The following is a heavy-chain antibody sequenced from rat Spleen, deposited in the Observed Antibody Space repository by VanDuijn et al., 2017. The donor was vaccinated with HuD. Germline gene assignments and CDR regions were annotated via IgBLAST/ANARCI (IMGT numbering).Heavy chain of an antibody. CDR2: MGSNGGT. V-gene: IGHV2-47*01. CDR1: GFSLTNNS. CDR3: ARHDYYDASPYWYFDY. Sequence: QVQLKESGPGLVQPSQTLSLTCTVSGFSLTNNSVSWIRQPPGTGLEWVGVMGSNGGTDYISTIKSRLSISRDTSKSQVFLKMNSLHPEDTGTYYCARHDYYDASPYWYFDYWGQGVLVTVSS. D-gene: IGHD1-12*01. J-gene: IGHJ2*01.